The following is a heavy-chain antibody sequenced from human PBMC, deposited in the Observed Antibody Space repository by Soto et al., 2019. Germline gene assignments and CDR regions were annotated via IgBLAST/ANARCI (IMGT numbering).Heavy chain of an antibody. CDR3: ARDYCIGGSCYPVGDAFDI. V-gene: IGHV3-11*01. D-gene: IGHD2-15*01. CDR2: ISSSGSTI. J-gene: IGHJ3*02. Sequence: PGGSLRLSCAASGFTFSDYYMSWIRQAPGKGLEWVSYISSSGSTIYYADSVKGRFTISRDNAKNSLYLQMNSLRAEDTAVYYCARDYCIGGSCYPVGDAFDIWGQGTMVTVSS. CDR1: GFTFSDYY.